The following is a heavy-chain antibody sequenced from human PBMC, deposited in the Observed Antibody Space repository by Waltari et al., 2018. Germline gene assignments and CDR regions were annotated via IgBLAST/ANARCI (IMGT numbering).Heavy chain of an antibody. D-gene: IGHD3-22*01. CDR1: GGSISSSSYY. CDR3: ARASRSGYYYY. Sequence: QLQLQESGPGLVKPSETLSLTCTVSGGSISSSSYYWGWIRQHPGKGLEWIGSIYYSGHTYYNPSRKSLVTISVDTSKNQFSLKLSSVTAADTALYYCARASRSGYYYYWGQGTLVTVSS. J-gene: IGHJ4*02. V-gene: IGHV4-39*07. CDR2: IYYSGHT.